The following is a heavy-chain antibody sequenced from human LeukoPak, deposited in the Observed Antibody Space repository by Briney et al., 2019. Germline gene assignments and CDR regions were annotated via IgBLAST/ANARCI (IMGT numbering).Heavy chain of an antibody. CDR1: GFTFSRYG. J-gene: IGHJ4*02. Sequence: PGGSLRLSCASSGFTFSRYGMHWVRQAPGKGLEWVAFIRYSGSNKYYADSVKGRFTISRDNSKNTLYLQMNSLRDEDTAVYYCGKERAPRVPQLGYWGQGTLVTVSS. CDR3: GKERAPRVPQLGY. V-gene: IGHV3-30*02. D-gene: IGHD5-24*01. CDR2: IRYSGSNK.